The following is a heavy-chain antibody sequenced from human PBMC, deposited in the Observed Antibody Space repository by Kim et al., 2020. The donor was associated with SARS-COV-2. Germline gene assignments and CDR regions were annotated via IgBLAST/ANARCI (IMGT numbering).Heavy chain of an antibody. Sequence: YAQKLQGRVTMTKDTSPSAVYMELSSLRSEDTAVYYCARWGSSGKGDFQHWGQGTLVTVSS. CDR3: ARWGSSGKGDFQH. J-gene: IGHJ1*01. V-gene: IGHV1-46*01. D-gene: IGHD3-22*01.